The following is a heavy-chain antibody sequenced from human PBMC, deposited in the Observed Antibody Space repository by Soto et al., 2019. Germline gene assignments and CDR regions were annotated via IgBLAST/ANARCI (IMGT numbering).Heavy chain of an antibody. CDR2: INPNSGGP. CDR1: RDTFTGYY. J-gene: IGHJ3*02. V-gene: IGHV1-2*02. CDR3: ARARSPDAFAI. Sequence: QVHLVQSGAEVKKPGASVKVSCKASRDTFTGYYMHWVRQAPGQGLEWMGWINPNSGGPNYAQKFQGRVTMTRDTSISPVYRELSRLRSDDTAVYYCARARSPDAFAIWGQGTMVTVSS.